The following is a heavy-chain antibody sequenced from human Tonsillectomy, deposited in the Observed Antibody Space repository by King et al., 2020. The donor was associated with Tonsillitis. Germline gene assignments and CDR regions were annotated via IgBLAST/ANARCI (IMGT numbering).Heavy chain of an antibody. CDR3: AREGGHVEMTTIPLFDY. Sequence: VQLVESGAEVKKPGSSVKVSCKASGGTFSSYAISWVRQAPGQGLEWMGRIIPILGIANYAQKFQGRVTITADKSTSTAYMELSSLRSEDTAVYYCAREGGHVEMTTIPLFDYWGQGTLVTVSS. J-gene: IGHJ4*02. CDR2: IIPILGIA. D-gene: IGHD5-24*01. V-gene: IGHV1-69*09. CDR1: GGTFSSYA.